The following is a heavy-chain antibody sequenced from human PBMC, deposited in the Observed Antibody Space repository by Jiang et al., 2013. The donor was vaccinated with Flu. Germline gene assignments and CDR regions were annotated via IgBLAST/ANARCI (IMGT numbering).Heavy chain of an antibody. J-gene: IGHJ6*02. CDR1: GGSISSSSYY. D-gene: IGHD5-12*01. Sequence: GSGLVKPSETLSLTCRVSGGSISSSSYYWGWIRQPPGNGLEWIGTIYYSGSTYYNPSLKSRVIISVDTSKNQFSLKLSSVTAADTAVYYCARHLWLYGLDVWGQGTTVTVSS. CDR2: IYYSGST. V-gene: IGHV4-39*07. CDR3: ARHLWLYGLDV.